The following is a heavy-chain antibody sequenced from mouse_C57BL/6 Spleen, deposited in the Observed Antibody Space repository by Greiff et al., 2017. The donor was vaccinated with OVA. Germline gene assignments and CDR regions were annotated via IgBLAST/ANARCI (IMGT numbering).Heavy chain of an antibody. D-gene: IGHD1-1*01. J-gene: IGHJ1*03. CDR1: GYSITSGYY. V-gene: IGHV3-6*01. Sequence: ESGPGLVKPSQSLSLTCSVTGYSITSGYYWNWIRQFPGNKLEWMGYISYDGSNNYNPSLKNRISITRDTSKNQFFLKLNSVTTEDTATYYCARVFYYYGSSWYFDVWGTGTTVTVSS. CDR3: ARVFYYYGSSWYFDV. CDR2: ISYDGSN.